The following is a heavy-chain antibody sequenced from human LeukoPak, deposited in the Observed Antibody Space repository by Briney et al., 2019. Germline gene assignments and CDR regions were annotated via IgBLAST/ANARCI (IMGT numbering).Heavy chain of an antibody. Sequence: AASVKVSCKASGYTFTGYYMHWVRQAPGQGLEWMGWINPNSGGTNYAQKFQGRVTMTRDTSISTAYMELSRLRSDDTAVYYCTRDRNRWNYNWFDPWGQGTLVTVSS. V-gene: IGHV1-2*02. CDR2: INPNSGGT. J-gene: IGHJ5*02. CDR1: GYTFTGYY. D-gene: IGHD1-14*01. CDR3: TRDRNRWNYNWFDP.